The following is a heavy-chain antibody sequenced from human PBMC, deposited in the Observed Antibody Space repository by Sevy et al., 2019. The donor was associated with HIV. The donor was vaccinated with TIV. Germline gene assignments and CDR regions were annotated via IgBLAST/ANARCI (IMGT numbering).Heavy chain of an antibody. CDR3: ARGGYYYDNAAYYALDS. CDR1: GFTFRTAG. V-gene: IGHV3-33*08. Sequence: GGSLRLSCVTSGFTFRTAGMHWVHQSPGKGMEWVAIIWSDGAYQYHGDSVKGRFTISRDNSKNTLYLQMNNVRVQDTAVYYCARGGYYYDNAAYYALDSWGQGTLVTVSS. CDR2: IWSDGAYQ. D-gene: IGHD3-22*01. J-gene: IGHJ4*02.